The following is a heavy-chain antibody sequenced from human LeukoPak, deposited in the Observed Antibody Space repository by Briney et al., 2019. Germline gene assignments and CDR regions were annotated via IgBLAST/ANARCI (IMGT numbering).Heavy chain of an antibody. CDR2: ISSSGSTI. J-gene: IGHJ6*02. CDR1: GFIFNNHW. D-gene: IGHD3-10*01. Sequence: PGGSLRLSCAASGFIFNNHWMAWVRQAPGKGLEWVSYISSSGSTIYYADSVKGRFTISRDNAKNSLYLQMNSLRAEDTAVYYCAREHYGSGSYYNLRYYGMDVWGQGTTVTVSS. V-gene: IGHV3-11*01. CDR3: AREHYGSGSYYNLRYYGMDV.